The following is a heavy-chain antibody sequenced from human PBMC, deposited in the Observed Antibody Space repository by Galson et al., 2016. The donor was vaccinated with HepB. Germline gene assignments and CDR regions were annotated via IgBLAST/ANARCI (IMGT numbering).Heavy chain of an antibody. CDR2: ISYSGRP. J-gene: IGHJ3*02. Sequence: TLYLTCTVSGAPISSPSNHYWGWIRQSPGKGLEWIGSISYSGRPHYSPSPKSRVTVSSDTSKNQFYLKLNSMSAADTAVYYCASYLVQSWAGSDAFGTWGQGTLVTVSS. CDR3: ASYLVQSWAGSDAFGT. D-gene: IGHD2-8*02. V-gene: IGHV4-39*01. CDR1: GAPISSPSNHY.